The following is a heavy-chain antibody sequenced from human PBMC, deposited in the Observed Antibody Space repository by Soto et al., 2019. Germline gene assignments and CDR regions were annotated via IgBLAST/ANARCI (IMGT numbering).Heavy chain of an antibody. D-gene: IGHD3-10*01. Sequence: SETLSLTCAVYGGSFSGYYWSWIRQPPGKGLEWIGEINHSGSTNYNPSLKSRVTISVDTSKNQFSLKLSSVTAADTAVYYCATFXSYCSGSYDYGMDVWCQGTTVTVSS. CDR3: ATFXSYCSGSYDYGMDV. CDR1: GGSFSGYY. V-gene: IGHV4-34*01. CDR2: INHSGST. J-gene: IGHJ6*02.